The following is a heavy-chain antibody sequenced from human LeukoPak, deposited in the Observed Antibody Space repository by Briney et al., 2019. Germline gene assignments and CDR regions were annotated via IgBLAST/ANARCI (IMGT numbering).Heavy chain of an antibody. J-gene: IGHJ4*02. CDR3: ARGAGSDYDSSGYSFDY. D-gene: IGHD3-22*01. CDR2: INPNSGGT. V-gene: IGHV1-2*02. CDR1: GYTFTGYY. Sequence: ASVKVSCKASGYTFTGYYMHWVRQAPGQGLEWMGWINPNSGGTDYAQKFQGRVTMTRDTYISTAYMEVSRLRSDDTAVYYCARGAGSDYDSSGYSFDYWGQGTLVTVSS.